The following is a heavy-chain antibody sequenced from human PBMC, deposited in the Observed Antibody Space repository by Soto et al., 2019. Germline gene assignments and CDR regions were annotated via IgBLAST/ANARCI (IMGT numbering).Heavy chain of an antibody. CDR3: ARLEGLATISYYFDY. D-gene: IGHD1-1*01. Sequence: SETLSLTCTVSGGSISSYYWSWIRQTPGKGLEWIGYIYYRGNTYYNPSLKTRVTISLDKSKSQFSLKLNSVTAADSAVYFCARLEGLATISYYFDYWGQGTLVTVPS. CDR1: GGSISSYY. CDR2: IYYRGNT. V-gene: IGHV4-59*04. J-gene: IGHJ4*02.